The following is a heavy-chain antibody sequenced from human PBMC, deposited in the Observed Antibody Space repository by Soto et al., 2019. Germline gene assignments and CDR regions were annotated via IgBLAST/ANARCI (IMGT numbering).Heavy chain of an antibody. V-gene: IGHV4-31*03. CDR3: ARTNYGSPGAFDY. J-gene: IGHJ4*02. D-gene: IGHD3-10*01. CDR2: IYYSGST. CDR1: GGSISSGGYY. Sequence: SETLSLTCTVSGGSISSGGYYWSWIRQHPGKGLEWIGYIYYSGSTYYNPSLKSRVTISVDTSKNQFSLKLSSVTAADTAVYYCARTNYGSPGAFDYWGQGTLVTVSS.